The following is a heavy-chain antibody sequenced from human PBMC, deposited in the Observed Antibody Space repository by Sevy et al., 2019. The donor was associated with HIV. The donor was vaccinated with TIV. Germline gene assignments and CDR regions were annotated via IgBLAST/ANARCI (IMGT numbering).Heavy chain of an antibody. CDR3: ARDDEPDYYYFDMDV. CDR1: GFTFTNAW. Sequence: GGSLRLSCAASGFTFTNAWMNWVRQVPGKGLEWVAVISYDGSNKYYADSVKGRFTISRDNSKNTLYLQMDGLRAEDTALYYCARDDEPDYYYFDMDVWGQGTTVTVSS. CDR2: ISYDGSNK. J-gene: IGHJ6*02. V-gene: IGHV3-30-3*01.